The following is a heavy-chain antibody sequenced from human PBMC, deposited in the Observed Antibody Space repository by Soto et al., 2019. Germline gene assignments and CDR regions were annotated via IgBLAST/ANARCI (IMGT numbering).Heavy chain of an antibody. CDR3: ARGGVLLWFGEFY. CDR2: IIPIFGTA. J-gene: IGHJ4*02. Sequence: GASVKVSCKASGDTFSSYAISWVRQAPGQGLEWMGGIIPIFGTANYAQKFQGRVTITADESTSTAYMELSSLRSEDTAVYYCARGGVLLWFGEFYWGQGTLVTVSS. CDR1: GDTFSSYA. V-gene: IGHV1-69*13. D-gene: IGHD3-10*01.